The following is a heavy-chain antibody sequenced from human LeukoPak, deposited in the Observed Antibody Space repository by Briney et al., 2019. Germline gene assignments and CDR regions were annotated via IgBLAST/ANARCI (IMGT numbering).Heavy chain of an antibody. CDR2: IYYSGST. Sequence: PSETLSLTCTVSGGSISSSSYYWGWIRQPPGKGLEWIGSIYYSGSTYYNPSLKSRVTISVDTSKNQFSLKLSSVTAADTAVYYCARNRGGVRFYYMDVWGKGTTVTISS. CDR1: GGSISSSSYY. CDR3: ARNRGGVRFYYMDV. D-gene: IGHD3-16*01. J-gene: IGHJ6*03. V-gene: IGHV4-39*07.